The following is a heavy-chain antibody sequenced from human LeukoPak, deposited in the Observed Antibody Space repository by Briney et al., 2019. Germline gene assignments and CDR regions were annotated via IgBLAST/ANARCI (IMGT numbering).Heavy chain of an antibody. J-gene: IGHJ6*03. Sequence: GSLRLSCAASGFTFSSYEMNWVRQPPGKGLEWIGEINHSGSTNYNPSLKSRVTISVDTSKNQFSLKLSSVTAADTAVYYCARVGSRRYYGSGSYSEGAYYYYYMDVWGKGTTVTISS. D-gene: IGHD3-10*01. CDR3: ARVGSRRYYGSGSYSEGAYYYYYMDV. V-gene: IGHV4-34*01. CDR2: INHSGST. CDR1: GFTFSSYE.